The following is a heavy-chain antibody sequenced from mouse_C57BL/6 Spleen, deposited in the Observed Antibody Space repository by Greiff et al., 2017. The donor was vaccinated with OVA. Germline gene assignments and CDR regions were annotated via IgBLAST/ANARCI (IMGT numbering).Heavy chain of an antibody. Sequence: QVQLQPPGAELVKPGASVKLSCKASGYTFTSYWMHWVKQRPGRGLEWIGRIDPNSGGTKYNEKFKSKATLTVDKPSSTAYMQLSSLTSEDSAVYYCARRSTVGFDYAMDYWGQGTSVTVSS. V-gene: IGHV1-72*01. CDR3: ARRSTVGFDYAMDY. D-gene: IGHD1-1*01. CDR2: IDPNSGGT. CDR1: GYTFTSYW. J-gene: IGHJ4*01.